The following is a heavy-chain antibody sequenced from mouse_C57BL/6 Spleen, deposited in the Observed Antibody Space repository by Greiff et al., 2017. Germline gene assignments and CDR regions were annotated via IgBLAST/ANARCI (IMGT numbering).Heavy chain of an antibody. CDR1: GYTFTSYW. J-gene: IGHJ4*01. D-gene: IGHD1-1*01. Sequence: QVQLKQPGAELVRPGTSVKLSCKASGYTFTSYWMHWVKQRPGQGLEWIGVIDPSDSYTNYNQKFKGKATLTVDTSSSTAYMQRSSLTSEDSAVYYCARSGATVVRYAMDYWGQGTSVTVSS. CDR2: IDPSDSYT. V-gene: IGHV1-59*01. CDR3: ARSGATVVRYAMDY.